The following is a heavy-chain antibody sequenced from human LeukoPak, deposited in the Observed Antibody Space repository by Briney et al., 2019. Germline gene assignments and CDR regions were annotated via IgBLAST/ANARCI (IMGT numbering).Heavy chain of an antibody. J-gene: IGHJ4*02. Sequence: GGSLRFSCAASGFTFTSYAMSWVRKAPGKGLEWVSAISGSGGSTCYADSVKGRFAISRDNSKNTLYLQMNSLRAEDTAVYYCAKVGPAHSSSWYVDYWGQGTLVTVSS. V-gene: IGHV3-23*01. CDR3: AKVGPAHSSSWYVDY. CDR1: GFTFTSYA. D-gene: IGHD6-13*01. CDR2: ISGSGGST.